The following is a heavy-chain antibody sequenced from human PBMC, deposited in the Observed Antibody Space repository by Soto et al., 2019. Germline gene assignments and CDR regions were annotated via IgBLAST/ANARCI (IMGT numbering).Heavy chain of an antibody. CDR1: GYTFTSYG. V-gene: IGHV1-18*01. D-gene: IGHD2-15*01. J-gene: IGHJ3*02. Sequence: ASVKVSCKASGYTFTSYGISWVRQAPGQGLEWMGWISAYSGNTNYAQKLQGRVTVTTDTSTNTAYMELRSLRSDDTAVYYCARIWVVVVAATVSRAFDIWG. CDR2: ISAYSGNT. CDR3: ARIWVVVVAATVSRAFDI.